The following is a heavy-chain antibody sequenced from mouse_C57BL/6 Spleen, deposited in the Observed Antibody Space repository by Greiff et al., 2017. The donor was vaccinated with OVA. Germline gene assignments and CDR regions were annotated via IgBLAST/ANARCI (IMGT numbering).Heavy chain of an antibody. Sequence: QVQLQQPGAELVKPGASVKMSCKASGYTFTSYWITWVKQRPGQGLEWIGDIYPGSGSTNYNEKFKSKATLTVDTSSSTAYLQLSSLTSEDSAVSYCARPPLYNGISDWYFDVWGTGTTVTVSS. J-gene: IGHJ1*03. CDR1: GYTFTSYW. V-gene: IGHV1-55*01. CDR3: ARPPLYNGISDWYFDV. D-gene: IGHD1-1*01. CDR2: IYPGSGST.